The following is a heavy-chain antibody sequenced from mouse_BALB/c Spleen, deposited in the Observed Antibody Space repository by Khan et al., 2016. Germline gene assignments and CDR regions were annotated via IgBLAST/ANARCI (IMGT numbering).Heavy chain of an antibody. D-gene: IGHD1-2*01. V-gene: IGHV3-2*02. CDR2: ISYSGST. CDR1: GYSITSGYG. Sequence: EVQLVESGPGLVKPSQSLSLTCTVTGYSITSGYGWNWIRQFPGNKLEWMGYISYSGSTNYNPSLNSRISIPRDTSKNQFFLQLNAGTTEDTATYYCARTARIKYWGQGTTLTVSS. CDR3: ARTARIKY. J-gene: IGHJ2*01.